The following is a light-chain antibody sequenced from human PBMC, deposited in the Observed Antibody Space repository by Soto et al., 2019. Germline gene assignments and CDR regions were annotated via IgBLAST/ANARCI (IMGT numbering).Light chain of an antibody. CDR1: QNISSY. CDR2: GAF. Sequence: IVLTQSPATLSLSPGKRATLSCRASQNISSYLIWYQQKPGQAPRLLIYGAFNRATGIPDRFSGSGSGTDFTLAISSLQPEDSATYYCLQDINYPWTFGQGTKVDIK. V-gene: IGKV3-11*01. CDR3: LQDINYPWT. J-gene: IGKJ1*01.